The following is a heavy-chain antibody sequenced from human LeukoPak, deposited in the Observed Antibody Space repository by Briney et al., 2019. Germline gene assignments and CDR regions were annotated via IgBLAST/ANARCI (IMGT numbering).Heavy chain of an antibody. CDR3: AKTYYYGSPDY. J-gene: IGHJ4*02. D-gene: IGHD3-10*01. Sequence: PGGSLRLSCAASGFTFSSYTMSWVRQAPGKGLAWVSGIDSSGTKTTYADSVKGRFTISRDNPRNTLYLQMNSLRAEDTAVYYCAKTYYYGSPDYWGQGTLVTVSS. V-gene: IGHV3-23*05. CDR2: IDSSGTKT. CDR1: GFTFSSYT.